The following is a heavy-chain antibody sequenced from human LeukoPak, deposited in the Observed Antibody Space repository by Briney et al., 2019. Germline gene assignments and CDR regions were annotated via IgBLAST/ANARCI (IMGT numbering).Heavy chain of an antibody. V-gene: IGHV3-30*04. CDR2: ISYDGSNK. Sequence: GGSLRLSCAASGFTFSSYAMHWVRQAPGKGLEWVAVISYDGSNKYYADSVKGRFTISRDNSKNTLYLQMNSLRAEDTAVYYCARAKMGGWYLDYWGQGTLVTVSS. CDR1: GFTFSSYA. D-gene: IGHD5-24*01. CDR3: ARAKMGGWYLDY. J-gene: IGHJ4*02.